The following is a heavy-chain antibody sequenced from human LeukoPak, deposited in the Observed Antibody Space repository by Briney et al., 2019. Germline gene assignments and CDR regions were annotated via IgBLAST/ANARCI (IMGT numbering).Heavy chain of an antibody. CDR3: AKGLGYFDWFDY. V-gene: IGHV4-31*03. CDR1: GGSISSGGYC. Sequence: PSQTLSLTCTVSGGSISSGGYCWYWIRQHPGKGLEWIGYIYYSGSTYYNPSLKSRVTISVDTSKNQFSLKLSSVTAADTAVYYCAKGLGYFDWFDYWGQGTLVTVSS. D-gene: IGHD3-9*01. CDR2: IYYSGST. J-gene: IGHJ4*02.